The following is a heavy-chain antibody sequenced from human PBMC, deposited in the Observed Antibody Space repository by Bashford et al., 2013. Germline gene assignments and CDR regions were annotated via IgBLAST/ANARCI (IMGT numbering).Heavy chain of an antibody. Sequence: SVKVSCKASGGTFSSYAISWVRQAPGQGLEWMGGIIPIFGTANYAQKFQGRVTITADESTSTAYMELSSLRSEDTAVYYCAREGREYQLLFPPQSHYYYYYMDVWGKGTTVTVSS. V-gene: IGHV1-69*13. J-gene: IGHJ6*03. CDR2: IIPIFGTA. CDR3: AREGREYQLLFPPQSHYYYYYMDV. CDR1: GGTFSSYA. D-gene: IGHD2-2*01.